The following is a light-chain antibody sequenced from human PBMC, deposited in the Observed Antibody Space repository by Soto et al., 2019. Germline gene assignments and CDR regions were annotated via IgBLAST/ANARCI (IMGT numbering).Light chain of an antibody. V-gene: IGLV3-21*02. CDR3: QVWDISSDQYL. CDR1: NIASKS. J-gene: IGLJ1*01. CDR2: DDS. Sequence: YALTHPPSVSVAPGQTARITCGGNNIASKSVHWYQQRPGQAPVLVLYDDSNRPSGIPERFSGSNSGSTATLTISSVEAGDEADYFCQVWDISSDQYLFGTGTKVTVL.